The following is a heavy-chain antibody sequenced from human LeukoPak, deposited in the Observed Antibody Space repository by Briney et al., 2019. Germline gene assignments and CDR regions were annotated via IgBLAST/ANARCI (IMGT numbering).Heavy chain of an antibody. D-gene: IGHD3-10*01. CDR1: GYTFIDYY. CDR3: ARSGSRGRGYDDAFDI. Sequence: WASVKVSCKASGYTFIDYYIHWVRQAPGQGLEWLGWINPKSGGTNYAQKVQGRVNLIRETSINTAYMELSRLTSDDTALYYCARSGSRGRGYDDAFDIWGQGTVVTVSS. CDR2: INPKSGGT. J-gene: IGHJ3*02. V-gene: IGHV1-2*02.